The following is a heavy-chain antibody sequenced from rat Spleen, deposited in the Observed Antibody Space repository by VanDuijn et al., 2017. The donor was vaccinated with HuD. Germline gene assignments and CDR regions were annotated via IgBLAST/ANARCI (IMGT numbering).Heavy chain of an antibody. CDR2: IIYDGSST. V-gene: IGHV5-17*01. J-gene: IGHJ2*01. D-gene: IGHD1-4*01. CDR3: AREAGIPFHYFDY. Sequence: EVQLVESDGGLVQPGRSLKLSCAASGFTFSDYAMAWVRQAPKKGLEWVATIIYDGSSTYYPDSVRGRFTISRDNAKSTLYLQMDSLRSEDTATYYCAREAGIPFHYFDYWGQGVMVTVSS. CDR1: GFTFSDYA.